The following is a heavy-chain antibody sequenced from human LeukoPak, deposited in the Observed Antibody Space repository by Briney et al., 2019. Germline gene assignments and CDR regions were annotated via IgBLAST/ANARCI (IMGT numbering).Heavy chain of an antibody. V-gene: IGHV3-64D*08. CDR1: GFTFSSYA. CDR2: ISSNGGST. CDR3: ARDSWGLDC. Sequence: PGESLRLSCSVSGFTFSSYAMYWVRQAPGKGLEYVSAISSNGGSTHYADSVKGRFTISRDNSKNTLYLQMSSLRVEDTAVYYCARDSWGLDCWGQGTLVTVSS. D-gene: IGHD6-13*01. J-gene: IGHJ4*02.